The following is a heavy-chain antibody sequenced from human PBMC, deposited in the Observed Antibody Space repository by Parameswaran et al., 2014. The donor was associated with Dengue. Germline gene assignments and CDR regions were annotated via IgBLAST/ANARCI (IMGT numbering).Heavy chain of an antibody. CDR2: ISAYNGNT. CDR3: ARDANDAFDI. V-gene: IGHV1-18*01. J-gene: IGHJ3*02. Sequence: WVRQAPGQGLEWMGWISAYNGNTNYAQKLQGRVTMTTDTSTSTAYMELRSLRSDDTAVYYCARDANDAFDIWGQGTMVTVSS.